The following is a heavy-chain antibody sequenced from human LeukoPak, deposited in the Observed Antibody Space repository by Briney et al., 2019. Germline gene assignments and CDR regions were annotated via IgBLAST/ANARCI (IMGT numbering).Heavy chain of an antibody. J-gene: IGHJ3*02. Sequence: ASVKVSCKAPGYTFTGYYMHWVRQAPGQGLEWMGWINPNSGGTNYAQKFQGRVTMTRDTSISTAYMELSRLRSDDTAVYYCATCVVVPAAISDAFDIWGQGTMVTVSS. CDR2: INPNSGGT. CDR1: GYTFTGYY. CDR3: ATCVVVPAAISDAFDI. D-gene: IGHD2-2*01. V-gene: IGHV1-2*02.